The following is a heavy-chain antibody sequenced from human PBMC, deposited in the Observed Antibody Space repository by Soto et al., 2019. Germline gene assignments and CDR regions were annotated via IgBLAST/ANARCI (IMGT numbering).Heavy chain of an antibody. CDR2: VSGSGGST. CDR1: GFTSRTYA. Sequence: EVQLLESGGGLVQPGGSLRLSCAASGFTSRTYAMSWVRQAPGKGLEWVSAVSGSGGSTYYADSVKGRFTIARDNSKNTMYLKMNSLRGDDTAVYYCAKDRTSTRLDFWRGYYPFDYWGQGTLVIVSS. V-gene: IGHV3-23*01. D-gene: IGHD3-3*01. CDR3: AKDRTSTRLDFWRGYYPFDY. J-gene: IGHJ4*02.